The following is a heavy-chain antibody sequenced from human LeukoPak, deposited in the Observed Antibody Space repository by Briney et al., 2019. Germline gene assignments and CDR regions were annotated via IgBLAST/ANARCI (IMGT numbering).Heavy chain of an antibody. V-gene: IGHV4-39*01. CDR1: GGSISSSSYY. D-gene: IGHD2-15*01. J-gene: IGHJ4*02. CDR3: AKYCSGGSCFNY. CDR2: IYYSGST. Sequence: SETLSLTRTVSGGSISSSSYYWGWIRQPPGKGLEWIGSIYYSGSTYYNPSLKSRVTISVDTSKNQFSLKLSSVTAADTAVDYCAKYCSGGSCFNYWGQGTLVTVSS.